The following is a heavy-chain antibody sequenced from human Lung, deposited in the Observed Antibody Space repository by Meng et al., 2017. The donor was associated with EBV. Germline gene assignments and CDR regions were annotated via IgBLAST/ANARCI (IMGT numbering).Heavy chain of an antibody. J-gene: IGHJ4*02. CDR1: GYTFNSYA. Sequence: QVQLVQSGVELTKPVASLKVSCKASGYTFNSYAMNWVRQAPGHGLEWMGWINTNTGNPTYAQGFTGRFVFSLDTSVSTAYLKISSLKAADTAVYYCARLYCSGGSCYTIDYWGQGTLVTVSS. CDR3: ARLYCSGGSCYTIDY. D-gene: IGHD2-15*01. CDR2: INTNTGNP. V-gene: IGHV7-4-1*02.